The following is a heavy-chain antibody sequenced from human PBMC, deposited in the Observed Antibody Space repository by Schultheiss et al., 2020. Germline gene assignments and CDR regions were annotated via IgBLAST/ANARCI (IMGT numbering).Heavy chain of an antibody. V-gene: IGHV3-30*02. J-gene: IGHJ4*02. D-gene: IGHD3-22*01. CDR3: AKDRYDSTGYYYN. CDR1: GFTFSSYG. Sequence: GGSLRLSCAASGFTFSSYGMHWVRQAPGKGLEWVAFIRYDGSNKYYADSVKGRFTISRDNSKNTLYLQMNSLRAEDTAVYYCAKDRYDSTGYYYNWGQGTLVTVSS. CDR2: IRYDGSNK.